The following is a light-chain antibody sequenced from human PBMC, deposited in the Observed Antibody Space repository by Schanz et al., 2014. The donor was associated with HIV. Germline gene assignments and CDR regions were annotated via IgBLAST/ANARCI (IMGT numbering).Light chain of an antibody. CDR1: SSNIGAGYD. Sequence: QSVLTQPPSVSGAPGQRVTISCTGSSSNIGAGYDVHWYQQLPGTAPKLLIYGNNNRPSGVPDRFSGSKSGTSASLAISDLQPDDEADYYCATWDIHLNGPVFGGGTQLTVL. CDR2: GNN. CDR3: ATWDIHLNGPV. V-gene: IGLV1-40*01. J-gene: IGLJ7*01.